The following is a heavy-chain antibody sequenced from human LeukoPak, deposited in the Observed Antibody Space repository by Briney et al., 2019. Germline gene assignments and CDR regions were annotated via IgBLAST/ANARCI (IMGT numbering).Heavy chain of an antibody. CDR3: ARSEPFGELPGPRFDP. V-gene: IGHV1-2*04. Sequence: ASVKVSCKASGYTFTGYYMHWVRQAPGQGLEWMGWINPNSGGTNYAQKFQGWVTMTRDTSISTAYMELSGLRSDDTAVYYCARSEPFGELPGPRFDPWGQGTLVTVSS. J-gene: IGHJ5*02. D-gene: IGHD3-10*01. CDR1: GYTFTGYY. CDR2: INPNSGGT.